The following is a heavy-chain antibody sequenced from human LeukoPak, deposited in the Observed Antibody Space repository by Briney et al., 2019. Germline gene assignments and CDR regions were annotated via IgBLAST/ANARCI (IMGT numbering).Heavy chain of an antibody. CDR1: GYTFTSYD. CDR2: MNPNSGNT. V-gene: IGHV1-8*01. CDR3: ARSKWLRTIDYCGY. D-gene: IGHD5-12*01. Sequence: ASVKVSCKASGYTFTSYDINWVRQATGQGLEWMGWMNPNSGNTGYAQKFQGRVTMTRNTSISTAYMELSSLRSDDTAVYYCARSKWLRTIDYCGYWGQGTLVTVSS. J-gene: IGHJ4*02.